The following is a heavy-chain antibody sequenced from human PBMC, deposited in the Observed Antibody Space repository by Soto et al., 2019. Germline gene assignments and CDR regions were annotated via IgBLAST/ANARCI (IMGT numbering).Heavy chain of an antibody. CDR2: INPNSGGT. CDR3: ASGYFESSSWYNFDY. CDR1: GYTFTGYY. J-gene: IGHJ4*02. D-gene: IGHD6-13*01. V-gene: IGHV1-2*02. Sequence: APVKVSCKASGYTFTGYYMHWVRQAPGQGLEWMGWINPNSGGTNYAQKFQGRVTMTRDTSISTAYMELSRLRSDDTAVYYCASGYFESSSWYNFDYWGQGTLVPVSS.